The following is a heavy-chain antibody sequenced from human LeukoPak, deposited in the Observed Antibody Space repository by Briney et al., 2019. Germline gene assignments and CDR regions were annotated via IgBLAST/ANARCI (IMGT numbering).Heavy chain of an antibody. CDR3: ARQTSAPHP. CDR2: IHYSGTA. CDR1: GGSISSSNCY. Sequence: SETLSLTCIVSGGSISSSNCYWGRIRQPPGKGLEWIGSIHYSGTANYNPSLKSRVTMFVDTSKNQFSLKLTSVTAADTAVDYCARQTSAPHPWGQGILVTVSS. J-gene: IGHJ5*02. V-gene: IGHV4-39*01.